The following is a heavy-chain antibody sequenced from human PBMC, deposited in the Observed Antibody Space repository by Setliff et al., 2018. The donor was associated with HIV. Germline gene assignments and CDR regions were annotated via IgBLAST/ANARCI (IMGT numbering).Heavy chain of an antibody. V-gene: IGHV4-4*09. CDR1: GGSISSHY. CDR3: ATRPAGSYWYGVFDF. D-gene: IGHD6-13*01. J-gene: IGHJ4*02. CDR2: IYASGVT. Sequence: PSETLSLTCTVSGGSISSHYWGWIRQSPKTGLEWIGYIYASGVTSYNPSLKSRVTISIDTSKNQFSLKLNSMTAADTAVYYCATRPAGSYWYGVFDFWGRGMLVTVSS.